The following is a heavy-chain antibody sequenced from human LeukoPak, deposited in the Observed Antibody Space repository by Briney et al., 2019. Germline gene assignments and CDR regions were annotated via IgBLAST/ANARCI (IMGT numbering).Heavy chain of an antibody. CDR2: IRSKANSYAT. D-gene: IGHD2-21*01. CDR3: AKAARLWFHALDI. J-gene: IGHJ3*02. CDR1: GFTFSGSA. Sequence: GGSLRLSCAASGFTFSGSAMHWVRQASGKGLEWVGRIRSKANSYATAYAASVKGRFTISRDDSKNTAYLQMNSLRAEDTAVYYCAKAARLWFHALDIWGQGTVVSVSS. V-gene: IGHV3-73*01.